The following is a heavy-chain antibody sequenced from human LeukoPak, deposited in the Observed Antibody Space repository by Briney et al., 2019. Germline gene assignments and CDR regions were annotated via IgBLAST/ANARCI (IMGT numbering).Heavy chain of an antibody. CDR1: VYIFSNYG. CDR3: ARDVVVASGARTLDV. Sequence: ASVTVSCKASVYIFSNYGLSWVRQAPGQGREWMAWISAYNGDRKYAQKYQGRISMTTDTSTSTASMELRSLTSDDTAMYYCARDVVVASGARTLDVWGQGTMVTVSS. J-gene: IGHJ3*01. V-gene: IGHV1-18*01. CDR2: ISAYNGDR. D-gene: IGHD2-15*01.